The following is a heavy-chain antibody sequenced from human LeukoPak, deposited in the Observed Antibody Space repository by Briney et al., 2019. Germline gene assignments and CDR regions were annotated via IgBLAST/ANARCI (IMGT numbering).Heavy chain of an antibody. D-gene: IGHD1-1*01. CDR3: ARALTDYSQLPSDAFDI. V-gene: IGHV7-4-1*02. CDR1: GYTFTSYA. CDR2: INTNTGNP. Sequence: ASVKVSCNASGYTFTSYAMNWVRQAPGQGLEWMGWINTNTGNPTYAQGFTGRFVFSLDTSVSTAYLQISSLKAEDTAVYYCARALTDYSQLPSDAFDIWGQGTMVTVSS. J-gene: IGHJ3*02.